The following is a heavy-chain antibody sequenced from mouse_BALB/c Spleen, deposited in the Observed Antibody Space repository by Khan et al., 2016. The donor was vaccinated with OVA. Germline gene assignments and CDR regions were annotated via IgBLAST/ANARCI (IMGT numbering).Heavy chain of an antibody. CDR3: ARLEDI. Sequence: QVQLKESGPGLAVPSQSLSITCTVSGFSLTSYGVHWVRQPPGKGLEWLGVIWAGGSTNYNSALMSSLSISKDNSKSQVFLKMNSRQTDDTAMYYCARLEDIWGQGTKLTVSA. D-gene: IGHD1-3*01. V-gene: IGHV2-9*02. J-gene: IGHJ2*01. CDR1: GFSLTSYG. CDR2: IWAGGST.